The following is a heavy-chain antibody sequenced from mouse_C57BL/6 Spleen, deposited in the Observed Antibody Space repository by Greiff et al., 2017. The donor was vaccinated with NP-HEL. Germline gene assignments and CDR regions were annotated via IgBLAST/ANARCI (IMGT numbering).Heavy chain of an antibody. Sequence: VQLQQSGAELMKPGASVKLSCKATGYTFTGYWIEWVKQRPGHGLEWIGEILPGSGSTNYNEKFKGTATFTADTSSNTAYMQLSSLTTEDSAIYYCATRTLYCVSSYGYFDYWGQGTTLTVSS. CDR3: ATRTLYCVSSYGYFDY. CDR1: GYTFTGYW. CDR2: ILPGSGST. D-gene: IGHD1-1*01. V-gene: IGHV1-9*01. J-gene: IGHJ2*01.